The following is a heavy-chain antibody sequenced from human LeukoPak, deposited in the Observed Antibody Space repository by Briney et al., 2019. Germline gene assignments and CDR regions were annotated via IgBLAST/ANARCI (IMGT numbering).Heavy chain of an antibody. D-gene: IGHD3/OR15-3a*01. V-gene: IGHV3-7*03. J-gene: IGHJ4*02. CDR1: GFTFSNYW. CDR2: IKRDGSEK. CDR3: ARDQYDTWSRRGNFDS. Sequence: GGSLRLSCAASGFTFSNYWMNWVRQAPGKGLEWVANIKRDGSEKYYVDSVKGRFTISRDNTKNSLYLQMNSLRAEDTAVFYCARDQYDTWSRRGNFDSWGQGTLVTVSS.